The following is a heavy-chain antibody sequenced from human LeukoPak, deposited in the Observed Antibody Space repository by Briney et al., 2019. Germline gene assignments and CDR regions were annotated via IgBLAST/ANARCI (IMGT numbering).Heavy chain of an antibody. V-gene: IGHV3-21*01. D-gene: IGHD3-9*01. CDR3: ARGDYDILTGAPDY. Sequence: GGSRRLSCAASGFTFSTYTMNWVRQAPGKGLEWISSISSSSSYIYYADSVKGRFTISRDNAKNSLYLQMNSLRAEDTAVYYCARGDYDILTGAPDYWGQGTLVTVSS. CDR1: GFTFSTYT. CDR2: ISSSSSYI. J-gene: IGHJ4*02.